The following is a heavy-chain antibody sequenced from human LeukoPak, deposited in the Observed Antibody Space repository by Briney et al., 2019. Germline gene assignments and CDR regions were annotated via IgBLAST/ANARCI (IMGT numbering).Heavy chain of an antibody. V-gene: IGHV4-59*01. Sequence: PSETLSLTCTVSGGSISSYYWSWIRQPPGKGLEWIGYIYCSGSTNYNPSLKSRVTISVDTSKNQFSLKLSSVTAADKAVYYCAGELGYWGQGTLVTVSS. CDR2: IYCSGST. CDR1: GGSISSYY. CDR3: AGELGY. J-gene: IGHJ4*02.